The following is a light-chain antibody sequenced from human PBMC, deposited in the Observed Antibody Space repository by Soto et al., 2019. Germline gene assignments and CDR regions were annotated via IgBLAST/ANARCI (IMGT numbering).Light chain of an antibody. V-gene: IGLV1-44*01. CDR2: SNI. Sequence: QAVVTQPPSASGTPGQRVTISCSGSSSNIGSNAVNWYQQLPGTAPKLLIYSNIQRPSGVPDRFSGSKSGTSASLAISGLQSEDEADYYCAAWDDSLNGQVVFGGGTKLTVL. CDR3: AAWDDSLNGQVV. J-gene: IGLJ2*01. CDR1: SSNIGSNA.